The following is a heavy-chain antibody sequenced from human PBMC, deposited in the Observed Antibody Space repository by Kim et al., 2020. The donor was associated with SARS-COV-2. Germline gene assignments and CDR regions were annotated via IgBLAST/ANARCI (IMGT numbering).Heavy chain of an antibody. J-gene: IGHJ3*02. CDR3: ARDMAYYDFWSGSGAHAFDI. D-gene: IGHD3-3*01. Sequence: SETLSLTCTVSGGSISSGDYYWSWIRQPPGKGLEWIGYIYYSGSTYYNPSLKSRVTISVDTSKNQFSLKLSSVTAADTAVYYCARDMAYYDFWSGSGAHAFDIWGQGTMVTVSS. CDR1: GGSISSGDYY. CDR2: IYYSGST. V-gene: IGHV4-30-4*01.